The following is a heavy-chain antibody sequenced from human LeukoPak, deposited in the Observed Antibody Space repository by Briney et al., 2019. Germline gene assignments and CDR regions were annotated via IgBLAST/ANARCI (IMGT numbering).Heavy chain of an antibody. CDR1: GFTFSSYG. V-gene: IGHV3-30*18. CDR2: ISYDGSNK. CDR3: AKDLEYSSSSRIVYYYYGMDV. Sequence: GRSLRLSCAASGFTFSSYGMHWVRQAPGKGLEWVAVISYDGSNKYYADSVKGRFTISRDNSKNTLYLQMNSLRAEDTAVYYCAKDLEYSSSSRIVYYYYGMDVWGQGTTVTVSS. D-gene: IGHD6-6*01. J-gene: IGHJ6*02.